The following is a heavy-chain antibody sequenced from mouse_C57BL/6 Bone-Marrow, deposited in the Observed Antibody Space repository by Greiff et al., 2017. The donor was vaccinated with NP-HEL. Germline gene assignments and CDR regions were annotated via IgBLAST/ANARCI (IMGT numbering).Heavy chain of an antibody. CDR1: GYTFTSYW. CDR3: ARSGYGSAWFAY. Sequence: QVQLQQSGAELVMPGASVKLSCKASGYTFTSYWMHWVKQRPGQGLEWIGEIDPSDSYTNYNQKFKGKSTLTVDKSSSTAYMQRSSLTSEDSAVYYCARSGYGSAWFAYWGQGTLVTVSA. V-gene: IGHV1-69*01. J-gene: IGHJ3*01. D-gene: IGHD1-1*01. CDR2: IDPSDSYT.